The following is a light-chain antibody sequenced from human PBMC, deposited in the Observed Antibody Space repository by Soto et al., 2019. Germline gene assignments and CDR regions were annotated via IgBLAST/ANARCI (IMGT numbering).Light chain of an antibody. CDR2: KAS. Sequence: DIQMTQSPSTLSGSVGDRVTITCRASQTISSWLAWYQQKPGKAPKLLIYKASTLKSGVPSRFSGSGSGTHFTLTINSLQPEDFATYYCQQSRNFPRTFGQGTRLEI. J-gene: IGKJ5*01. CDR1: QTISSW. V-gene: IGKV1-5*03. CDR3: QQSRNFPRT.